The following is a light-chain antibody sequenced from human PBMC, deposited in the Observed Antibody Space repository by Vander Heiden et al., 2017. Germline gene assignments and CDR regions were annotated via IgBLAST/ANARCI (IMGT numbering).Light chain of an antibody. CDR2: GAS. V-gene: IGKV1D-8*01. J-gene: IGKJ3*01. CDR1: QGIGSF. CDR3: QQCYTFPPT. Sequence: VVWMTQSPSFLSAPAGDSVTISCRLSQGIGSFLAWYQQKPGKAPQLLISGASSLQSGAPSRFTGSGSGTDFTLTITPLQSEDSAIYHCQQCYTFPPTFGPGTKVDVK.